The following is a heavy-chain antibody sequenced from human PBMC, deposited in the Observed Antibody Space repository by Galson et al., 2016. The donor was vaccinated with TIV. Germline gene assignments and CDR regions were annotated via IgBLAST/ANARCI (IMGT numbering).Heavy chain of an antibody. CDR2: ISHDGNNK. D-gene: IGHD1-7*01. J-gene: IGHJ4*02. CDR3: TRDGRGNWKYVDYFDY. Sequence: SLRLSCAASGFTFDSYTFHWVRQTPGKGLEWVAIISHDGNNKDFADSVQGRFTISRDSSKNTVFLQMNSLRLEDTAVYCCTRDGRGNWKYVDYFDYWGQGTLVTVSS. V-gene: IGHV3-30-3*01. CDR1: GFTFDSYT.